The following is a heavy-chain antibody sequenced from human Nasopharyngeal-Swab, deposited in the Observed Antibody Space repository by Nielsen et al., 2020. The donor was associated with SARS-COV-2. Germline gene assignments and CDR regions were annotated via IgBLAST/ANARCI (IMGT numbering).Heavy chain of an antibody. CDR2: IFYSGST. Sequence: SETLSLTCTVSGASISSRTNYWGWIRQSPGKGLEWIGTIFYSGSTYYNPPLKSRVTLSVDTSKNQFSLKLSSVTAADTAVYYCARDESGDYLGLPFDYWGQGTLVTVSS. D-gene: IGHD4-17*01. J-gene: IGHJ4*02. V-gene: IGHV4-39*07. CDR3: ARDESGDYLGLPFDY. CDR1: GASISSRTNY.